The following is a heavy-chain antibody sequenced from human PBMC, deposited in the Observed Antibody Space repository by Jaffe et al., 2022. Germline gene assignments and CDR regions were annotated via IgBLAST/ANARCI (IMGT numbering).Heavy chain of an antibody. CDR2: INPSGGST. D-gene: IGHD3-10*01. J-gene: IGHJ6*03. CDR1: GYTFTSYY. CDR3: ARSSEFGELYYYYYMDV. V-gene: IGHV1-46*01. Sequence: QVQLVQSGAEVKKPGASVKVSCKASGYTFTSYYMHWVRQAPGQGLEWMGIINPSGGSTSYAQKFQGRVTMTRDTSTSTVYMELSSLRSEDTAVYYCARSSEFGELYYYYYMDVWGKGTTVTVSS.